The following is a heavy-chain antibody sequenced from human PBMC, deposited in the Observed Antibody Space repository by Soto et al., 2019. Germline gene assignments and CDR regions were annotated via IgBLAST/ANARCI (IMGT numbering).Heavy chain of an antibody. V-gene: IGHV3-21*02. CDR1: GFTFRSFT. J-gene: IGHJ5*02. D-gene: IGHD6-13*01. Sequence: EVQLVESGGGLVKPGGSLRLSCAASGFTFRSFTMNWVRQAPGKGLEWVSTISSNSAYIYDTDALRGRFTISRENAKNALHLQMNSLSAEATAVYCCTRDASRDSSARGWFDPWGQGTLVTVSS. CDR3: TRDASRDSSARGWFDP. CDR2: ISSNSAYI.